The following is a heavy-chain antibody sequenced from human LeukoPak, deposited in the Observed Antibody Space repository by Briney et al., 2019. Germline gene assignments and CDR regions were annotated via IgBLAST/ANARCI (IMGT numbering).Heavy chain of an antibody. J-gene: IGHJ6*03. CDR3: ARAGWVVTREGYHYYYMDV. V-gene: IGHV4-34*01. CDR2: INHSGST. CDR1: GGSFSGYY. D-gene: IGHD4-23*01. Sequence: SETLSLTCAVYGGSFSGYYWSWIRQPPGKGLEWIGEINHSGSTNYNPSLKSRVTISVDTSKNQFSLKLSSVTAADTAVYYCARAGWVVTREGYHYYYMDVWGKGTTVTVSS.